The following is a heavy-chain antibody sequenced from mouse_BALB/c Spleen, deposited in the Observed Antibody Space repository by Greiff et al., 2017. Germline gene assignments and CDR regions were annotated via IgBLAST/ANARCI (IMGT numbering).Heavy chain of an antibody. CDR1: GFTFSSFG. J-gene: IGHJ2*01. CDR3: ARVSLTTATPYFDY. CDR2: ISSGSSTI. V-gene: IGHV5-17*02. D-gene: IGHD1-2*01. Sequence: EVKVVESGGGLVQPGGSRKLSCAASGFTFSSFGMHWVRQAPEKGLEWVAYISSGSSTIYYADTVKGRFTISRDNPKNTLFLQMTSLRSEDTAMYYCARVSLTTATPYFDYWGQGTTLTVSS.